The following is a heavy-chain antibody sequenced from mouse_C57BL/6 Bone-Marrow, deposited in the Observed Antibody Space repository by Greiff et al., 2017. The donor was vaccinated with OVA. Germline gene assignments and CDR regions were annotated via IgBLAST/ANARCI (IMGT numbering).Heavy chain of an antibody. J-gene: IGHJ2*01. CDR1: GFTFSSYG. Sequence: VQLKESGGDLVKPGGSLKLSCAASGFTFSSYGMSWVRQTPDKRLEWVATISRGGSYTYYPDSVKGRFTISRDNAYNTLYLQMSSLTSEDTAMYYCARQGGKGECDYWGQGTTLTVSS. CDR2: ISRGGSYT. D-gene: IGHD1-3*01. V-gene: IGHV5-6*01. CDR3: ARQGGKGECDY.